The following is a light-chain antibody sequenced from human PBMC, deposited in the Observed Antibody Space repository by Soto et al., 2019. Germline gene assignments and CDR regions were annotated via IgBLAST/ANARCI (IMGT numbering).Light chain of an antibody. CDR3: QQYGSSPGT. CDR1: QSVSSSY. CDR2: GAS. J-gene: IGKJ1*01. V-gene: IGKV3-20*01. Sequence: EIVLTQSPGTLSLSPGERATLSCRASQSVSSSYLAWYQQKPGQAPKLLIFGASIRATDIPDRFSGSGSGTDLTLTISRLEPEDFAVYYCQQYGSSPGTFGQGTKVDIK.